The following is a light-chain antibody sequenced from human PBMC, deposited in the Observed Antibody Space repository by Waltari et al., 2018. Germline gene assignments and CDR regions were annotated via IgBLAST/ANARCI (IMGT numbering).Light chain of an antibody. Sequence: QSVLTQPPSASGTPGQRVTLSCSGSSSNIGFNTVSWYHQVPGTAPKLLIYTDNQRPSGVPDQFSGSKSGSSASLAISGLQSEDEAEYYCAAWDDSLNGWVFGGGTKVTVV. CDR2: TDN. CDR3: AAWDDSLNGWV. V-gene: IGLV1-44*01. J-gene: IGLJ3*02. CDR1: SSNIGFNT.